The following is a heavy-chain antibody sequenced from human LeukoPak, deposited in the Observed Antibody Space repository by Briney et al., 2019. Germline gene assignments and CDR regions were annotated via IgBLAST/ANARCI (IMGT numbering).Heavy chain of an antibody. V-gene: IGHV3-21*01. D-gene: IGHD3-22*01. Sequence: GGSLRLSCAASGFTFSSYSMNWVRQAPGKGLEWVSSISSSSSYIYYADSVKGRFTISRDNAKNSLYLQMNSLRAEDTAVYYCARGVYYDSSGYGYERNYMDVWGKGTTVTVSS. CDR2: ISSSSSYI. CDR3: ARGVYYDSSGYGYERNYMDV. J-gene: IGHJ6*03. CDR1: GFTFSSYS.